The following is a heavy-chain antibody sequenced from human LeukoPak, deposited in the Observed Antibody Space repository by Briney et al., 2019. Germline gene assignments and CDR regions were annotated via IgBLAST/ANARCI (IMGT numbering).Heavy chain of an antibody. V-gene: IGHV4-38-2*02. Sequence: SETLSLTCTVSGYSISGGYYWGWIRQPPGKGLEWIGSIYHSGSTYYNPSLKSRVTISVDTSKNQFSLKLSSVTAADTAVYYCARVGKPNDFWSGYTNNWFDPWGQGTLVTVSS. CDR3: ARVGKPNDFWSGYTNNWFDP. CDR2: IYHSGST. J-gene: IGHJ5*02. D-gene: IGHD3-3*01. CDR1: GYSISGGYY.